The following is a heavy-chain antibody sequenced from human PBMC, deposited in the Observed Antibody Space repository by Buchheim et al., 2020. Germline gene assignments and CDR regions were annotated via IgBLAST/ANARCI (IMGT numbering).Heavy chain of an antibody. CDR2: TRNKANSYTT. J-gene: IGHJ4*02. Sequence: EVQLVESGGGLVQPGGSLRLSCAASGFTFSDHYMDWVRQAPGKGLEWVGRTRNKANSYTTEYAASVKGRFTISRDDSNSSLYLQMSSLKTEDTAVYYCVRETYYSGGGCYVPFDYWGQGTL. CDR3: VRETYYSGGGCYVPFDY. V-gene: IGHV3-72*01. D-gene: IGHD2-15*01. CDR1: GFTFSDHY.